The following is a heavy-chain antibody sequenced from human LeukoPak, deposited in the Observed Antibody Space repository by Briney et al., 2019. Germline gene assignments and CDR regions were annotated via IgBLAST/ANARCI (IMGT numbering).Heavy chain of an antibody. CDR3: ARGVVIFDY. J-gene: IGHJ4*02. CDR2: ISSSSSTI. V-gene: IGHV3-48*01. Sequence: PGGSLRLSCAASGFTFSSYGMHWVRQAPGKGLEWVSYISSSSSTIYYADSVKGRFTISRDNAKNSLYLQMNSLRAEDTAVYYCARGVVIFDYWGQGTLVTVSS. D-gene: IGHD3-3*01. CDR1: GFTFSSYG.